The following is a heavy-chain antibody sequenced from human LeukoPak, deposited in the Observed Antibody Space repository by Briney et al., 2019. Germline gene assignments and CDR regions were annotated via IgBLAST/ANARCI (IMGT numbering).Heavy chain of an antibody. V-gene: IGHV1-69*01. CDR1: GYTLTSYD. Sequence: GASVKVSCKASGYTLTSYDINWVRQATGQGLEWMGWIIPIFGTANYAQKFQGRVTITADESTSTAYMELSSLRSEDTAVYYCARDSGYYDSSGYYPGAFDIWGQGTMVTVSS. J-gene: IGHJ3*02. D-gene: IGHD3-22*01. CDR2: IIPIFGTA. CDR3: ARDSGYYDSSGYYPGAFDI.